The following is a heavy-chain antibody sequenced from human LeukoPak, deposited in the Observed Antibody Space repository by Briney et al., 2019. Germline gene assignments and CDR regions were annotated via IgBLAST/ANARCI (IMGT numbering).Heavy chain of an antibody. CDR1: GFTFSSYA. J-gene: IGHJ4*02. Sequence: PGGSLRLSCAASGFTFSSYAMSWARQAPGKGLEWVANIKQDGSEKYYVDSVKGRFTISRDNAKNSLYLQMNGLRAADTAVYYCARLYGGTGDHWGQGTLVTVSS. CDR2: IKQDGSEK. V-gene: IGHV3-7*01. D-gene: IGHD4-23*01. CDR3: ARLYGGTGDH.